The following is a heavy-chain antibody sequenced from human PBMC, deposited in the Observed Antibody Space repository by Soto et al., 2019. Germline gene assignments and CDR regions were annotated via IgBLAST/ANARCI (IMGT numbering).Heavy chain of an antibody. CDR3: ARPHVETAMVYFDY. J-gene: IGHJ4*02. V-gene: IGHV4-39*01. D-gene: IGHD5-18*01. CDR2: IYYSGRT. CDR1: GGSISSSSYY. Sequence: PSESLSLTCTVSGGSISSSSYYWGWIRQPPGKGLEWIGSIYYSGRTYYNPSLKSRVTISVDTSKNQFSLKLGSVTAADTAVYYCARPHVETAMVYFDYWGEGTLVTVSS.